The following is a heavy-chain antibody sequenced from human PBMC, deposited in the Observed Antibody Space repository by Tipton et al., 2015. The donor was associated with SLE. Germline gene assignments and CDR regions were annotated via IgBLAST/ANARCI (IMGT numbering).Heavy chain of an antibody. CDR2: ISYSGNT. Sequence: TLSLTCTVSGGSISRGNYYWGWIRRPPGRGLEWIGTISYSGNTYYNPSLKSRLTISVDASKNQFSLKLSSVTAADTAVYYCAKTVAGAAYLFDLWGQGTLVTVSS. CDR3: AKTVAGAAYLFDL. D-gene: IGHD6-19*01. CDR1: GGSISRGNYY. V-gene: IGHV4-39*07. J-gene: IGHJ4*02.